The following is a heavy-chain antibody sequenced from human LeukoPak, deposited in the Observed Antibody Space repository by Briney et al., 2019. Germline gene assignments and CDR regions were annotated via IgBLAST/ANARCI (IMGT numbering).Heavy chain of an antibody. Sequence: ASVKVSCKAYGYTFTSYGISWVRQAPGQGLEWMGWISAYNGNTNYAQKLQGRVTMTTDTSTSTAYMELRSLRCDDTAVYYCARDLGDIVVVPSAFTLPWGQGTLVTVSS. CDR1: GYTFTSYG. CDR3: ARDLGDIVVVPSAFTLP. V-gene: IGHV1-18*01. CDR2: ISAYNGNT. D-gene: IGHD2-2*01. J-gene: IGHJ5*02.